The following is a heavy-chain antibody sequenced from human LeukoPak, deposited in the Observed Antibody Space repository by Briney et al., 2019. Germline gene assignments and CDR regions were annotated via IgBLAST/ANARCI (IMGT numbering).Heavy chain of an antibody. CDR1: GFTFSSYR. CDR2: ISSSSSTT. V-gene: IGHV3-48*01. J-gene: IGHJ4*02. CDR3: ANSGSRAWLFPYYFDY. D-gene: IGHD3-22*01. Sequence: GGSLRLSCAASGFTFSSYRMNWVRQAPGKGLEWVSYISSSSSTTYYADSVKGRFTISRDNSKNTLYLQMNSLRAEDTAVYYCANSGSRAWLFPYYFDYWGQGTLVTVSS.